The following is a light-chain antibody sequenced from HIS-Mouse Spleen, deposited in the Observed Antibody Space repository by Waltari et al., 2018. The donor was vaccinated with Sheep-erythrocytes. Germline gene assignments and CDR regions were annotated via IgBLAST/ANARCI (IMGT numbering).Light chain of an antibody. CDR2: DAS. Sequence: AIQLTQSPSSLSASVGDRVTIPCRASQGISSALAWYQQKPGKAPKLLIYDASSLESGVPSRLSGSGSGTDFTLTISSLQPEDFATYYCQQFNNYPRTFGQGTKVEIK. CDR3: QQFNNYPRT. V-gene: IGKV1D-13*01. J-gene: IGKJ1*01. CDR1: QGISSA.